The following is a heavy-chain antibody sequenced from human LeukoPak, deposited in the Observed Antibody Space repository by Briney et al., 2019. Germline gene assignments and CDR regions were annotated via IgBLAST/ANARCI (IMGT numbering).Heavy chain of an antibody. CDR1: GFTVSSNY. CDR3: AKGSDHYYDSSGYYNYFDY. Sequence: GGSLRLSCAASGFTVSSNYMSWVRQAPGKGLEWVSVIYSGGSTYYADSVKGRFTISRDNSKNTLYLQMNSLRAEDTAVYYCAKGSDHYYDSSGYYNYFDYWGQGTLVTVSS. J-gene: IGHJ4*02. V-gene: IGHV3-53*01. D-gene: IGHD3-22*01. CDR2: IYSGGST.